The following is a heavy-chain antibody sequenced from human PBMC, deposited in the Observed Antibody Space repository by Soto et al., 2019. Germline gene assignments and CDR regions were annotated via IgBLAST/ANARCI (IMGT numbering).Heavy chain of an antibody. D-gene: IGHD3-3*02. Sequence: GGSLRLSCAASGFTFSSYGMHWVRQAPGKGLEWVAVISYEGSNKYYADSVEGRFTITRDNSKNTLYLQMNSLRAEDTAVYYCARVLGQGPFYYYYGMDVWGQGTTVTVSS. CDR1: GFTFSSYG. J-gene: IGHJ6*02. CDR3: ARVLGQGPFYYYYGMDV. CDR2: ISYEGSNK. V-gene: IGHV3-30*03.